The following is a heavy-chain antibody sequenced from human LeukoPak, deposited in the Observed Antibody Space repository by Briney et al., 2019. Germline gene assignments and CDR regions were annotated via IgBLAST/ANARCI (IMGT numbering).Heavy chain of an antibody. D-gene: IGHD4/OR15-4a*01. CDR3: ARSNFNYYYGLDV. V-gene: IGHV1-2*04. Sequence: ASVKVPCKASGYSFTGYYIHWVRQAPGQGLEWMGWINSNSGATNFAQKFQDWVTMTRDTSISTAYMELSRLRSDDSAVYYCARSNFNYYYGLDVWGQGTTVTVSS. CDR1: GYSFTGYY. J-gene: IGHJ6*02. CDR2: INSNSGAT.